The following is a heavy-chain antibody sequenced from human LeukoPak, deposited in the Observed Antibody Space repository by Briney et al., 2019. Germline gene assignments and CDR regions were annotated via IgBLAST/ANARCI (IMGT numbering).Heavy chain of an antibody. V-gene: IGHV4-39*01. CDR2: IYYSGST. CDR3: ARRKKSPVYFDY. CDR1: GGSISSSSYY. J-gene: IGHJ4*02. Sequence: SETLSLTCTVSGGSISSSSYYWGWIRQPPGKGLEWIGSIYYSGSTYYNPSLKSRVTISVDTSKNQFSLKLSSVTAADTAVYYCARRKKSPVYFDYWGQGTLVTVSS.